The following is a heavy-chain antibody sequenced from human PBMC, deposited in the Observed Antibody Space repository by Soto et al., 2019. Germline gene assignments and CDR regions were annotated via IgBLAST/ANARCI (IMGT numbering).Heavy chain of an antibody. J-gene: IGHJ4*02. CDR2: INTYNGMT. D-gene: IGHD5-12*01. CDR3: AKSPRGEMATD. Sequence: QVQLVQSGGEVKKPGASVTVSCKASGYTFINYHITWVRQAPGQGLEWMAWINTYNGMTDYAQRFQGRVTMTRDTSTSTAYLELWNLGSDDTAVYFCAKSPRGEMATDWGQGTLVTVSS. V-gene: IGHV1-18*01. CDR1: GYTFINYH.